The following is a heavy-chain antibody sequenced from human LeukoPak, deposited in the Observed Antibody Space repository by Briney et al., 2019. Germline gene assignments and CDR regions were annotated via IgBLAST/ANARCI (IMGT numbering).Heavy chain of an antibody. CDR3: AKVEDRGYDSWSGLVYYYYYGMDV. D-gene: IGHD3-3*01. V-gene: IGHV3-30*18. CDR2: ISYDGSNK. Sequence: GGSLRLSCAASGFTFSSYGMHWVRQAPGKGLEWVAVISYDGSNKYYADSVKGRFTISRDNSKNTLYLQMNSLRAEDTAVYYCAKVEDRGYDSWSGLVYYYYYGMDVWGQGTTVTVSS. J-gene: IGHJ6*02. CDR1: GFTFSSYG.